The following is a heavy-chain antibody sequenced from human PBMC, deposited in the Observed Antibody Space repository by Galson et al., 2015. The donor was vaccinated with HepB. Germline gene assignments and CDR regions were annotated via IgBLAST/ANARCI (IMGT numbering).Heavy chain of an antibody. J-gene: IGHJ4*02. CDR3: ARGTAMDRFDY. D-gene: IGHD5-18*01. CDR1: GFTFSSYG. Sequence: SLRLSCAASGFTFSSYGMHWVRQAPGKGLEWVAVIWYDGSNKYYADSVKGRFTISRDNSKNTLYLQMNSLRAEDTAVYYCARGTAMDRFDYWGQGTLVTVSS. V-gene: IGHV3-33*01. CDR2: IWYDGSNK.